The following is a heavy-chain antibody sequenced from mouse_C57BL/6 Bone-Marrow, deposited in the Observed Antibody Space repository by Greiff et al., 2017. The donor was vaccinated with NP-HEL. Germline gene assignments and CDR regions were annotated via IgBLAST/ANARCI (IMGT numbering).Heavy chain of an antibody. CDR2: IYPGDGDT. CDR3: AREQRAFTTVVARGDY. D-gene: IGHD1-1*01. Sequence: QVQLQQSGAELVKPGASVKISCKASGYAFSSYWMNWVKQRPGKGLEWIGQIYPGDGDTNYNGKFKGKATLTADKSSSTAYMQLSSLTSEDSAVYFCAREQRAFTTVVARGDYWGQGTTLTVSS. J-gene: IGHJ2*01. CDR1: GYAFSSYW. V-gene: IGHV1-80*01.